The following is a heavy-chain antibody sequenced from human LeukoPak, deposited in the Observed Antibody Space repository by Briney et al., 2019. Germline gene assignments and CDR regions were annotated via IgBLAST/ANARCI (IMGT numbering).Heavy chain of an antibody. Sequence: GASVKVSCKASGYTFTYYQMHWVRQAPGQGLEWMGWINPNSGGTNYAQKFQGRVTMTRDTSISTAYMELSRLRSDDTAVYYCAKAKARGERLLYNWGQGTLVTVSS. J-gene: IGHJ4*02. CDR1: GYTFTYYQ. CDR2: INPNSGGT. V-gene: IGHV1-2*02. CDR3: AKAKARGERLLYN. D-gene: IGHD3-3*01.